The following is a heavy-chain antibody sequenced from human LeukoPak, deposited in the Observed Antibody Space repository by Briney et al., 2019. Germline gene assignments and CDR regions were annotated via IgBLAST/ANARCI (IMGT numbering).Heavy chain of an antibody. CDR3: ATLGGTTTYFIDY. V-gene: IGHV4-59*01. D-gene: IGHD2/OR15-2a*01. CDR1: GGSIRTYY. J-gene: IGHJ4*02. CDR2: IYNTGST. Sequence: SETLSLTCTLSGGSIRTYYWSWVRQPPGKGLEWIGYIYNTGSTNYNPSLKSGVTTSIATSKNQFSLKLSSVTAADTAVYYCATLGGTTTYFIDYWGQGTLVTVSS.